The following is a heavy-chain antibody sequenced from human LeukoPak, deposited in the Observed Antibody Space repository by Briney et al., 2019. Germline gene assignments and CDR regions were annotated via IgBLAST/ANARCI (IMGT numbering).Heavy chain of an antibody. D-gene: IGHD2-2*01. CDR3: ARSYQLLDGYNWFDH. Sequence: GESLKISCEGSGYSFTSYWIGWVRQMPGKGLEWMGIIYPGDSDTRYSPSFQGQVTISADKSISTAYLQWSSLKASDTAMYYCARSYQLLDGYNWFDHWGQGTLVTVSS. J-gene: IGHJ5*02. CDR2: IYPGDSDT. CDR1: GYSFTSYW. V-gene: IGHV5-51*01.